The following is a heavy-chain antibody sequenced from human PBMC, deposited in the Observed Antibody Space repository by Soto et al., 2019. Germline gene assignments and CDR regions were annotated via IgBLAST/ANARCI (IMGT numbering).Heavy chain of an antibody. CDR2: MNPNSGNT. Sequence: ASVKVSCKASGYTFTSYDINWVRQATGQGLEWMGWMNPNSGNTGYAQKFQGRVTMTRNTSISTAYMELSSLRSEDTAVYYCARVCIAVAGTPPQDNYYYYYYMDVWGKGTTVTVSS. J-gene: IGHJ6*03. CDR1: GYTFTSYD. CDR3: ARVCIAVAGTPPQDNYYYYYYMDV. V-gene: IGHV1-8*01. D-gene: IGHD6-19*01.